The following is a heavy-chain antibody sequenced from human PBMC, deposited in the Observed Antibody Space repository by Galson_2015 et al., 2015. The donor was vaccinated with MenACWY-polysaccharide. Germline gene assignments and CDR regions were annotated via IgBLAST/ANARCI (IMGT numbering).Heavy chain of an antibody. CDR3: ARLSTVASAGGFGF. CDR2: ITPIFETA. Sequence: SVKVSCKVSGGTFSSYGIIWVRQAPGQGLECMGGITPIFETANYAPNFQDRVTIAADDSTSTTYMEMSNLRFEDTAVYYCARLSTVASAGGFGFWVQGTLFTVSS. D-gene: IGHD4-17*01. J-gene: IGHJ4*02. CDR1: GGTFSSYG. V-gene: IGHV1-69*13.